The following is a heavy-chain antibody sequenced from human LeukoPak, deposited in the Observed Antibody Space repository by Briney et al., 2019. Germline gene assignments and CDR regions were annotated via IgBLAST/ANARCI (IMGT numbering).Heavy chain of an antibody. V-gene: IGHV1-69*13. CDR2: IIPIFGTA. CDR1: GYTFTGYY. CDR3: ARDYGQQQLVY. D-gene: IGHD6-13*01. Sequence: SVKVSCKASGYTFTGYYMHWVRQAPGQGLEWMGGIIPIFGTANYAQKFQGRVTITADESTSTAYMELSSLRSEDTAVYYCARDYGQQQLVYWGQGTLVTVSS. J-gene: IGHJ4*02.